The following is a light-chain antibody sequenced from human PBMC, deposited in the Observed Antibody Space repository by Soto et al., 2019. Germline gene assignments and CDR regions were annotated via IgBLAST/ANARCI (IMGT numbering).Light chain of an antibody. CDR1: QSISSW. CDR3: QQRSNWPPIT. V-gene: IGKV1-5*01. CDR2: AAS. Sequence: IQMTHSPSTLSASVVYRVTITCLSSQSISSWLAWYQQKPGKAPKLLIYAASSLQSGVPSRFSGSGSGTDFTLTISSLQPEDFAVYYCQQRSNWPPITFGQGTRLEIK. J-gene: IGKJ5*01.